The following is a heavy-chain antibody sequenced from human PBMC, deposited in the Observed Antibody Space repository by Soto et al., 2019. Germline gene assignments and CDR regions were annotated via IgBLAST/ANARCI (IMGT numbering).Heavy chain of an antibody. CDR3: ARAISGYVT. Sequence: QVQLVQSGAEVKKPGASVKVSCKASGITYTTYAIHWVRQAPGQGLEWMGWINTGNGSTRYSQRFQGRVTLTTDTSASTAYMDLSSLTSEDTAVYYCARAISGYVTWGQGTLITVSS. V-gene: IGHV1-3*04. J-gene: IGHJ5*02. CDR2: INTGNGST. D-gene: IGHD5-12*01. CDR1: GITYTTYA.